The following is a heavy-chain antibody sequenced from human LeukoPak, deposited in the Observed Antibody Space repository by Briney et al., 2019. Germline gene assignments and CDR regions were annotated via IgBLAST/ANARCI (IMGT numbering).Heavy chain of an antibody. CDR1: GFTLSSYW. V-gene: IGHV3-7*01. J-gene: IGHJ4*02. Sequence: GGSLTLSCAASGFTLSSYWMSWVRQSPGKGLEWVAHIKQEGSEKYYVDSVKGRFTISRDNAKNSLYLQTNSLRDDGTAVYYCARMDCDFWSGYYSYAYWGEGTLVTVSS. D-gene: IGHD3-3*01. CDR3: ARMDCDFWSGYYSYAY. CDR2: IKQEGSEK.